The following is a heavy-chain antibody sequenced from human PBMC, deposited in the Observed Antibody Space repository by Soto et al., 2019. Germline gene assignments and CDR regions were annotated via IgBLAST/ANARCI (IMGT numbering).Heavy chain of an antibody. CDR3: ARGTYSGYYYGMDV. CDR2: INSDGSST. J-gene: IGHJ6*02. D-gene: IGHD5-12*01. Sequence: VGSLRLSCAASGFTFSSYWMRWVRQAPGKGLVWVSRINSDGSSTSYADSVKGRFTISRDNAKNTLYLQMSSLRAEDTAVYYCARGTYSGYYYGMDVWGRGTTVTVSS. CDR1: GFTFSSYW. V-gene: IGHV3-74*01.